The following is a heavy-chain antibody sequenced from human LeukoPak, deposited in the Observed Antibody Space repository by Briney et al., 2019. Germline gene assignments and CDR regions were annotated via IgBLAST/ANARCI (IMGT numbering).Heavy chain of an antibody. CDR1: EYSFSSYW. J-gene: IGHJ4*02. Sequence: RGESLKISCKGSEYSFSSYWIAWVRQVPGRGLEWMGIIFPRDSDTIYSPSFQGQVTISADKSISTAYPQWSSLKASDTAMYYCVCYGDPTTEGYFDYWGQGTLVTVSS. CDR2: IFPRDSDT. V-gene: IGHV5-51*01. CDR3: VCYGDPTTEGYFDY. D-gene: IGHD4-17*01.